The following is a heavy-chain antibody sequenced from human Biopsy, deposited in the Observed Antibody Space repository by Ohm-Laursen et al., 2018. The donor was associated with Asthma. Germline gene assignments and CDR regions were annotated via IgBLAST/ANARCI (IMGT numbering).Heavy chain of an antibody. V-gene: IGHV3-7*01. D-gene: IGHD2-2*01. CDR3: ARGGYCTSPTCPWGRYATDV. CDR1: GFTFNSYW. CDR2: IKKDGSEK. Sequence: SLRLSCAASGFTFNSYWMRWVRQAPGKGLELVANIKKDGSEKYYVDSVKGRFTISRDNAKNSLYLHMNSLRAADTALYYCARGGYCTSPTCPWGRYATDVWGQGTTVTVSS. J-gene: IGHJ6*02.